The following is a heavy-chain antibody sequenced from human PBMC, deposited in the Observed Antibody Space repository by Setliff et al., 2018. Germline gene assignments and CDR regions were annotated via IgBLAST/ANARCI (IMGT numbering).Heavy chain of an antibody. V-gene: IGHV3-53*01. CDR3: AKDIVGYSSTWPKRDYFDY. J-gene: IGHJ4*02. CDR2: LSGDGNA. Sequence: LRLSCATSGSTVSSSDMSWVRQAPGKGLEWISVLSGDGNAYYADSVKGRFTISGDTSKNALYLQMNSLRAEDTAIYYCAKDIVGYSSTWPKRDYFDYWGQGTLVTVSS. CDR1: GSTVSSSD. D-gene: IGHD6-13*01.